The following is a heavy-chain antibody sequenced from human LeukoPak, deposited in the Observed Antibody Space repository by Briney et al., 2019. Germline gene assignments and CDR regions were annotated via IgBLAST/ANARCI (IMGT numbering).Heavy chain of an antibody. Sequence: SETLSLICSVAGDSISIHYWSWIRQPPGKGLEWIGYIYYSGSTNYNPSLKSRVTISVDTSKNQFSLKLSSVTAADTAVYYCARGAPVGIVVVIHYFDYWGQGTLVTVSS. J-gene: IGHJ4*02. CDR2: IYYSGST. D-gene: IGHD3-22*01. V-gene: IGHV4-59*11. CDR1: GDSISIHY. CDR3: ARGAPVGIVVVIHYFDY.